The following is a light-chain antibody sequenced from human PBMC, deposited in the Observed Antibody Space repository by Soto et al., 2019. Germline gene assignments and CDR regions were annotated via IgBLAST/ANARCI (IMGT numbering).Light chain of an antibody. J-gene: IGLJ1*01. CDR3: KVWDSSSGGV. CDR1: NIGSKS. Sequence: SYELTQPPSVSVAPGKTARITCGGNNIGSKSVHWYQQKPGQAPVLVIYYDSDRPSGIPERFSGSNSGNTATLTISRVEAGDEADYYCKVWDSSSGGVFGTGTKLTVL. V-gene: IGLV3-21*04. CDR2: YDS.